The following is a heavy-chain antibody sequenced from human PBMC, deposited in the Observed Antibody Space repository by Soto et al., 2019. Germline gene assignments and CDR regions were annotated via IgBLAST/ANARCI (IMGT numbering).Heavy chain of an antibody. CDR1: GGSISSSSYY. D-gene: IGHD3-22*01. Sequence: QLQLQESGPGLVKPSETLSLTCTVSGGSISSSSYYWGWIRQPPGKGLEWIGSIYYSGSTYYNPSLKSRVTLSVDTSKNQFSLKLSSVTAADTAVYYCARHEYYDSSGYYGYYFDYWGQGTLVTVSS. CDR3: ARHEYYDSSGYYGYYFDY. V-gene: IGHV4-39*01. CDR2: IYYSGST. J-gene: IGHJ4*02.